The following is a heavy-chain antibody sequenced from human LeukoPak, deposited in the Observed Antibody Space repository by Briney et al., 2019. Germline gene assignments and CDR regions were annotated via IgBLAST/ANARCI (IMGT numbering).Heavy chain of an antibody. CDR1: GGSISSSNW. Sequence: SETLSLTCAVSGGSISSSNWWSWVRQPPGKGLEWIGEIYHSGSTNYNPSLKRRVTISVDKSKNQFSLKLSSVTAADTAVYYCARLYYYGSGSPHYYFDYWGQGTLVTVSS. J-gene: IGHJ4*02. V-gene: IGHV4-4*02. CDR2: IYHSGST. D-gene: IGHD3-10*01. CDR3: ARLYYYGSGSPHYYFDY.